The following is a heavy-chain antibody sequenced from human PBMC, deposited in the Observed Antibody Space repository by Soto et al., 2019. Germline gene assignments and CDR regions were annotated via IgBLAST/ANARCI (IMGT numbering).Heavy chain of an antibody. J-gene: IGHJ4*02. D-gene: IGHD3-10*01. Sequence: QVQLQESGPGLVKPSQTLSLTCTVSGGSISSGDYYWSWIRQPPGKGLEWIGYIYYSGSTYYNPSLKSRVTISVDTSKNQFSLKLSAVTAADTAGDYCARVCFGEFRAVDYWGQGTLVTVSS. CDR2: IYYSGST. CDR3: ARVCFGEFRAVDY. V-gene: IGHV4-30-4*01. CDR1: GGSISSGDYY.